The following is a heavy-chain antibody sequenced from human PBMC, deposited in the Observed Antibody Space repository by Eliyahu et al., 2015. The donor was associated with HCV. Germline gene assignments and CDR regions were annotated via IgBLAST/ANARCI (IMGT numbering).Heavy chain of an antibody. V-gene: IGHV3-21*01. CDR1: GFTFSSYS. J-gene: IGHJ4*02. D-gene: IGHD3-16*01. CDR2: ISSSSSYI. Sequence: EVQLVESGGGLVKPGGSLRLSCAASGFTFSSYSMNWVRQAPGKGLEWVSSISSSSSYIYYADSVKGRFTISRDNAKNSLYLQMNSLRAEDTAVYYCARDWGMAQVFDYWGQGTLVTVSS. CDR3: ARDWGMAQVFDY.